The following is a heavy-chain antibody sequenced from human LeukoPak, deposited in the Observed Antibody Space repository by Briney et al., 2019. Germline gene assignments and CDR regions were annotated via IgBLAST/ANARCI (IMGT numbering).Heavy chain of an antibody. J-gene: IGHJ4*02. Sequence: ASVKVSCKSSGYTFTSYDINWVRQATGQGLEWMGWINPNSGNSGYTKKFQGCVTITSNTSISTAYMELSSLRSEDTAVYYCARAAGIRPGYIDYWGQGTLVTVSS. V-gene: IGHV1-8*01. CDR1: GYTFTSYD. CDR3: ARAAGIRPGYIDY. CDR2: INPNSGNS.